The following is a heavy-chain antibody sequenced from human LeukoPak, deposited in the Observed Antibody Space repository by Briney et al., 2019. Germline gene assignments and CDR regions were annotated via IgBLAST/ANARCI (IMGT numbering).Heavy chain of an antibody. D-gene: IGHD3-10*01. Sequence: GGSLRLSCAASGFTFSSYAMSWVRQAPGKGLEWVSAISGSGGSTYYADSVKGRFTISRDNSKNTLYLQMNSLRAEDTAVYYCARLRITMVRGARGGWFDPWGQGTLVTVSS. CDR3: ARLRITMVRGARGGWFDP. CDR1: GFTFSSYA. CDR2: ISGSGGST. V-gene: IGHV3-23*01. J-gene: IGHJ5*02.